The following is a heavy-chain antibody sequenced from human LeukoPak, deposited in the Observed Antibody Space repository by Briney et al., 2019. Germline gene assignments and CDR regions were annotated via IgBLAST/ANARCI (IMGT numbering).Heavy chain of an antibody. CDR3: TTYSSNRYWYFDL. CDR1: GFTFSGSA. J-gene: IGHJ2*01. Sequence: GGSLRLSCAASGFTFSGSAMHWVRQASGKGLEWVGRIRSKANSYATAYAASVKGRFTISRDDSKNTAYLQMNSPKTEDTAVYYCTTYSSNRYWYFDLWGRGTLVTVSS. V-gene: IGHV3-73*01. CDR2: IRSKANSYAT. D-gene: IGHD6-13*01.